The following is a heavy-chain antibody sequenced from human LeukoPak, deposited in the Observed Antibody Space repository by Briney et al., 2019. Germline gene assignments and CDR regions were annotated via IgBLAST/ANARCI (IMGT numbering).Heavy chain of an antibody. D-gene: IGHD1-20*01. Sequence: SVKVSCKASGFTFTSSAVQWVRQARGQRLEWIGWIVVGSGNTNYAQKFQERVTITRDMSTSTAYMELSSLRSEDTAVYYCARGRYNWNDAVLALDFWGQGTLVTVSS. V-gene: IGHV1-58*01. CDR3: ARGRYNWNDAVLALDF. CDR2: IVVGSGNT. CDR1: GFTFTSSA. J-gene: IGHJ4*02.